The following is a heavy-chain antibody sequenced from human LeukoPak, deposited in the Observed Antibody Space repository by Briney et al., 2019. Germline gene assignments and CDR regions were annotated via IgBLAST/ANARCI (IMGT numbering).Heavy chain of an antibody. CDR2: ISDSGGSK. Sequence: GGSLRLSCAASGLTFSNYAMNWVRQAPGKGLEWVSYISDSGGSKHYADPVRGRFIISRDNCKNTLYLQMNRLRAEDTAVYYWVKRDIMIRKVIIVGFHKEAYYFDCWGQGTLVTVSS. V-gene: IGHV3-23*01. J-gene: IGHJ4*02. CDR3: VKRDIMIRKVIIVGFHKEAYYFDC. D-gene: IGHD3-10*01. CDR1: GLTFSNYA.